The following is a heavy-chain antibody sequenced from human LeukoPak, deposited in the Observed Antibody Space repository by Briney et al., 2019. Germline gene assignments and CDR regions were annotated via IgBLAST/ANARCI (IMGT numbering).Heavy chain of an antibody. CDR2: IYNSDIT. J-gene: IGHJ4*02. CDR1: GGSINSGSFY. CDR3: ARVDILTGYYFDY. Sequence: PSETLSLTCTVSGGSINSGSFYWSWIRQPAGKGLEWIGRIYNSDITKYNPSLKSRVAISIDTSKNQFSLKLSSVTAADTAVYYCARVDILTGYYFDYWGQGTLVTVSS. D-gene: IGHD3-9*01. V-gene: IGHV4-61*02.